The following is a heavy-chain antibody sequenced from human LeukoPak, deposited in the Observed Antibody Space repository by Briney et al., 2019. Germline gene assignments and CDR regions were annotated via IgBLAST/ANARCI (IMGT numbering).Heavy chain of an antibody. J-gene: IGHJ4*02. V-gene: IGHV3-23*01. CDR2: ISGSSGST. CDR3: AKPRIVVVTAIHYFDY. D-gene: IGHD2-21*02. CDR1: GFTFSSYG. Sequence: GGSLRLSCAASGFTFSSYGMSWVRQAPGKGLEWVSAISGSSGSTYYADSVKGRFTISRDNSKNTLYLQMNSLRAEDTAVYYCAKPRIVVVTAIHYFDYWGQGTLVTVSS.